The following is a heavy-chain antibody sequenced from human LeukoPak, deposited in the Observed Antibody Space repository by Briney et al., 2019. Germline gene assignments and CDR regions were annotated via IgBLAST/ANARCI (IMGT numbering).Heavy chain of an antibody. Sequence: PSETLSLTCTVSGGSISSYYWGWVRQPPGKGLEWIGYIYYSGSTNYNPSLKNRVTISVDTSKNQFSLKLSSVTAADTAVYYCARDLATAATADRAFDIWGPGTMVTVSS. CDR2: IYYSGST. CDR3: ARDLATAATADRAFDI. D-gene: IGHD6-13*01. V-gene: IGHV4-59*01. CDR1: GGSISSYY. J-gene: IGHJ3*02.